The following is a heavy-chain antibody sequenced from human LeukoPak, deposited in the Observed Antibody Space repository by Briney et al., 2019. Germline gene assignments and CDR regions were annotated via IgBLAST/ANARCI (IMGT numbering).Heavy chain of an antibody. CDR1: GFTFNNYV. Sequence: PGGSLRLSCAASGFTFNNYVMHSVRQAPDKGLEWVAVIRFDATTKYYAGSVKGRFTISRDNSKNTLFLQMNSLRAEDTAVYYCAKEYDRSGYEGTGFDYWGQGTLVTVSS. CDR3: AKEYDRSGYEGTGFDY. D-gene: IGHD3-22*01. V-gene: IGHV3-30*02. CDR2: IRFDATTK. J-gene: IGHJ4*02.